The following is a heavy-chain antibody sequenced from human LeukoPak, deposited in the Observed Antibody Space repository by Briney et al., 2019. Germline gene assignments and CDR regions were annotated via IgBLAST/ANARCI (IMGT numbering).Heavy chain of an antibody. Sequence: GGSLRLSCVASGFTFSTSWVTWVRQAPGKRLEWVANIDKHGSGKYYVDSVKGRCAISRDYASNSVFLQMDSLRAEDTSVYYCARDAGWGYYDLWGQGTPVTVSS. D-gene: IGHD1-26*01. CDR3: ARDAGWGYYDL. CDR2: IDKHGSGK. CDR1: GFTFSTSW. J-gene: IGHJ4*02. V-gene: IGHV3-7*01.